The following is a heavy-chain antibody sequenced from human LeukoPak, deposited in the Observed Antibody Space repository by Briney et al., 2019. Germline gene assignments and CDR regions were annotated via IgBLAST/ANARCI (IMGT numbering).Heavy chain of an antibody. Sequence: GGSLGLSCAASGFTFSSYAMHWVRQAPGKGLEYVSAINNNGGSTYYANSVRGRFTISRDNSKNTLYLQVGSLRADDMAVYYCARGRLYRNSFCFDYWGQGTLVTVSS. CDR3: ARGRLYRNSFCFDY. CDR1: GFTFSSYA. CDR2: INNNGGST. V-gene: IGHV3-64*01. J-gene: IGHJ4*02. D-gene: IGHD6-6*01.